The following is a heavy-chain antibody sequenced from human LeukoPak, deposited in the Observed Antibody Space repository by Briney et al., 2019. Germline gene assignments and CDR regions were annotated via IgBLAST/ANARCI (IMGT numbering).Heavy chain of an antibody. CDR2: ISGSGGST. J-gene: IGHJ4*02. CDR1: GFTFSSYA. CDR3: AKDRATATVNFGFDY. V-gene: IGHV3-23*01. D-gene: IGHD5-18*01. Sequence: GGSLRLSCAASGFTFSSYAMSWVRRAPGKGLEWVSAISGSGGSTYYADSVKGRFTISRDNSKNTLYLQMNSLRAEDTAVYYCAKDRATATVNFGFDYWGQGTLVTVSS.